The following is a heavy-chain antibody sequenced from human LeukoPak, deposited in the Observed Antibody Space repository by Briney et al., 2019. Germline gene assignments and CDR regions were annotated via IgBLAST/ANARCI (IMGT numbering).Heavy chain of an antibody. CDR1: GYTFTGYY. CDR2: INPNSGGT. Sequence: ASVKVSCKASGYTFTGYYMHWVRQAPGQGLEWMGWINPNSGGTNYAQKFQGRVTMTRDTSISTAYMELSRLRSDDTAVYYCARDWAVAATKNAFDIWGQGTMVTVSS. CDR3: ARDWAVAATKNAFDI. V-gene: IGHV1-2*02. D-gene: IGHD6-19*01. J-gene: IGHJ3*02.